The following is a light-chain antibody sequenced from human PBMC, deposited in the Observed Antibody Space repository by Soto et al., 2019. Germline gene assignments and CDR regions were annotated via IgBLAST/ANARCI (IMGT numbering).Light chain of an antibody. J-gene: IGKJ3*01. CDR2: AAS. CDR1: QSISSY. Sequence: DIQMTQSPSSLSASVGDRVTITCRASQSISSYLNWYQQKPGKAPKLLIYAASSLQSGVPSRFSGSGSGTDFTLTICSLQPEDFATYYCQQRYSTPIFTFGPGTKVDIK. V-gene: IGKV1-39*01. CDR3: QQRYSTPIFT.